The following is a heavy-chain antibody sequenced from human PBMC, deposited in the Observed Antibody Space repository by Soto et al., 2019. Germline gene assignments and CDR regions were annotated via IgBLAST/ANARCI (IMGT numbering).Heavy chain of an antibody. CDR3: ARESLDYGDYARANAFDI. Sequence: PGGSLRLSCAASGFTFSSYAMSWVRQAPGKGLEWVSAISGSGGSTYYADSVKGRFTTSRDNAKNTLYLQMNSLRAEDTAVYYCARESLDYGDYARANAFDIWGQGTRVNVSS. CDR1: GFTFSSYA. V-gene: IGHV3-23*01. CDR2: ISGSGGST. J-gene: IGHJ3*02. D-gene: IGHD4-17*01.